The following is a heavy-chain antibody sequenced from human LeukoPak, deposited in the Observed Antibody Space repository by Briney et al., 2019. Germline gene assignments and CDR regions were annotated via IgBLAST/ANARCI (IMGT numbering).Heavy chain of an antibody. Sequence: SSETLSLTCAVYGGSFSGYYWSWIRQPPGKGLEWIGEINHSGSTNYNPSLKSRVTISVDTSKNQFSLKLSSVTAADTAVYYCARLAPGGVAARQGPHYYYYYMDVWGQGTTVTVSS. D-gene: IGHD6-6*01. V-gene: IGHV4-34*01. J-gene: IGHJ6*03. CDR1: GGSFSGYY. CDR2: INHSGST. CDR3: ARLAPGGVAARQGPHYYYYYMDV.